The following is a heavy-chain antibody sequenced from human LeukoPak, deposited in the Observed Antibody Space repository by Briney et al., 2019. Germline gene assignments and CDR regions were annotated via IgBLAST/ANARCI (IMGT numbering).Heavy chain of an antibody. D-gene: IGHD4-23*01. CDR1: GFTFSGSA. CDR2: IRSKANSYAT. CDR3: TRIPLHGGGDH. J-gene: IGHJ4*02. V-gene: IGHV3-73*01. Sequence: GGSLKLSCAASGFTFSGSAMHWVRQASGKGLEWVGRIRSKANSYATAYAASVKGRFTISRDDSENTAYLQMNSLKTEDTAVYYCTRIPLHGGGDHWGQGTLVTVSS.